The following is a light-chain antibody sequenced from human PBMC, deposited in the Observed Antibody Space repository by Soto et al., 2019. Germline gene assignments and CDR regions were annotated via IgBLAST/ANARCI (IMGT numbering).Light chain of an antibody. CDR1: QSLVYSDGNTY. CDR2: QIS. J-gene: IGKJ1*01. V-gene: IGKV2-24*01. CDR3: MQFAHFPRT. Sequence: DVVLTQTPLSSPVTLGQPASISCRSSQSLVYSDGNTYLSWLQQRPGQPPRLLIYQISNRFYGVPDRFSGSGAGTDFTLKISRVEAEDVGVYYCMQFAHFPRTFGQGTKVEIK.